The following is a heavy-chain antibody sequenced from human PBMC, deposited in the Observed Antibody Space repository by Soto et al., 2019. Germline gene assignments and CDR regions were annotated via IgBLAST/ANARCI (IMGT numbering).Heavy chain of an antibody. CDR2: IRSKAYGGTT. CDR1: GFTFGDYA. V-gene: IGHV3-49*03. CDR3: TRGQDIVVVGAATHPLKYGMDV. J-gene: IGHJ6*02. D-gene: IGHD2-15*01. Sequence: GGSLRLSCTASGFTFGDYAMSWFRQAPGKGLEWAGFIRSKAYGGTTEYAASVKGRFTISRDDSKSIAYLQMNSLKTEDTAEYYCTRGQDIVVVGAATHPLKYGMDVWGQGTTVTVSS.